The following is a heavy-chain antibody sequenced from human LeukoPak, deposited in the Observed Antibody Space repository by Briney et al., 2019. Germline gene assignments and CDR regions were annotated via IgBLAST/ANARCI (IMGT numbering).Heavy chain of an antibody. D-gene: IGHD2-2*02. CDR3: ARIVVVPAAILRSIEYYYGMDV. Sequence: SETLSLTCAVYGGSFSGYYWSWIRQPPGKGLEWIGEINHSGSTNYNPSLKSRVTISVDTSKNQFSLKLSSVTAADTAVYYCARIVVVPAAILRSIEYYYGMDVWGQGTTVTVSS. CDR1: GGSFSGYY. J-gene: IGHJ6*02. V-gene: IGHV4-34*01. CDR2: INHSGST.